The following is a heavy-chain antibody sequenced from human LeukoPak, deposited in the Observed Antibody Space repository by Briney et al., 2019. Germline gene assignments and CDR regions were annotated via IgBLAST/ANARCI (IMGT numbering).Heavy chain of an antibody. D-gene: IGHD6-19*01. V-gene: IGHV3-9*01. J-gene: IGHJ4*02. CDR2: ISWNSGSM. Sequence: GGSLRLSCAASGFTFDDYAMHWARQAPGKGLEWVSGISWNSGSMGYADSVKGRFTISRDNAKNSLYLQMNSLRAEDTALYYCAKDIGSGWIFDYWGQGTLVTVSS. CDR3: AKDIGSGWIFDY. CDR1: GFTFDDYA.